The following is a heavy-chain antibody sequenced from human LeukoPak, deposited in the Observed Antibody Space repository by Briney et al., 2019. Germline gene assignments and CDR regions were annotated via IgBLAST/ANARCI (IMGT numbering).Heavy chain of an antibody. V-gene: IGHV4-39*02. CDR2: IYYSGST. J-gene: IGHJ4*02. CDR3: ARDRSGGLNNFDY. Sequence: SETLSLTCTVSGGSISSSSYYWGWIRQPPGKGLEWTGSIYYSGSTYYNPSLKSRVTISVDTSKNQFSLKLSSVTAADTAVYYCARDRSGGLNNFDYWGQGTLVTVSS. D-gene: IGHD1-26*01. CDR1: GGSISSSSYY.